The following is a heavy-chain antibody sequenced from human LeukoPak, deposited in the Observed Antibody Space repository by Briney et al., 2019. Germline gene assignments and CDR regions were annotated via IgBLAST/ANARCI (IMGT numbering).Heavy chain of an antibody. CDR1: GVSISSGGYY. J-gene: IGHJ2*01. V-gene: IGHV4-31*03. CDR2: IYYSGST. D-gene: IGHD3-9*01. CDR3: ARLDDITQPWYFDL. Sequence: SQTLSLTCTVSGVSISSGGYYWSWIRQHPGKGREWIGYIYYSGSTYYNPALNSRVTISVNTSKNQFPRKLSSVTAADTAVYYCARLDDITQPWYFDLWGRGTLVTVSS.